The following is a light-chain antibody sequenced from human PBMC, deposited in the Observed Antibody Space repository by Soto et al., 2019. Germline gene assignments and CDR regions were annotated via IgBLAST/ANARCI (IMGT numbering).Light chain of an antibody. CDR1: QSVSSN. CDR2: GAS. CDR3: QQYNNWPPIT. Sequence: IVRTQSPATLSVSPGERYTLSCMASQSVSSNLAWYQQKPGQAPRLLIYGASTRATGIPARFSGSGSGTEFTLTISSLQSEDFAVYYCQQYNNWPPITVGPGTRLEIK. J-gene: IGKJ5*01. V-gene: IGKV3-15*01.